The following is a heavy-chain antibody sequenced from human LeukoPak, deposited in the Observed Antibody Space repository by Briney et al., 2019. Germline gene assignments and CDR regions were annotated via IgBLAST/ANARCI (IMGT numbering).Heavy chain of an antibody. J-gene: IGHJ5*02. V-gene: IGHV1-24*01. CDR3: ATDLLAGGLKTFDP. CDR2: FDPEVGET. CDR1: GNTLSEFS. Sequence: ASVKVSCKVTGNTLSEFSMHWVRQSPGKGLEWMGGFDPEVGETVYAQKFQGRVTMTEDTSTETAYMELSSLRSEDTSVYYCATDLLAGGLKTFDPWGQGTLVTVSS.